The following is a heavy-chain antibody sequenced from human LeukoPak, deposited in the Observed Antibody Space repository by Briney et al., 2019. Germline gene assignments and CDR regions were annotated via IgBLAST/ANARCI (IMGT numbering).Heavy chain of an antibody. D-gene: IGHD6-13*01. CDR3: ARHGGYSSPYLH. CDR1: GGSISNYY. CDR2: IYYSGTT. Sequence: SETLSLTCSVSGGSISNYYWSWIRQPPGKGLECMGHIYYSGTTNYNPSLKSRVTISVDTSKNQFSLWLSSVTAADTAVYYCARHGGYSSPYLHWGQGTLVTVSS. J-gene: IGHJ1*01. V-gene: IGHV4-59*08.